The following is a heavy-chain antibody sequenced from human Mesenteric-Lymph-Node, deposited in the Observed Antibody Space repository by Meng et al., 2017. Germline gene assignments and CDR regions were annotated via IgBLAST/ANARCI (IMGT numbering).Heavy chain of an antibody. CDR2: ISSSSSYI. Sequence: GESLKISCAASGFTFSSYSMNWVRQAPGKGLEWVSSISSSSSYIYYADSVKGRFTISRDNAKNSLYLQMNSLRAEDTAVYYRARVPPKSPDLHYYYYYGMDVWGQGTTVTVSS. CDR3: ARVPPKSPDLHYYYYYGMDV. V-gene: IGHV3-21*01. J-gene: IGHJ6*02. CDR1: GFTFSSYS.